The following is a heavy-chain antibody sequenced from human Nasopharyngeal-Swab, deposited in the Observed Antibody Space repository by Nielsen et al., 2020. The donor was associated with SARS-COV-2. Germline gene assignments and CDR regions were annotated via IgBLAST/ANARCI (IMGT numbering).Heavy chain of an antibody. V-gene: IGHV3-30*04. D-gene: IGHD2-2*01. CDR3: AKDMGLYCSSTSCDVKTWYYYGMDV. CDR1: GFTFSSYA. CDR2: ISYDGSNK. J-gene: IGHJ6*02. Sequence: GGSLRLSCAASGFTFSSYAMHWVRQAPGKGLEWVAVISYDGSNKYYADSVKGRFTISRDNSKNTLYLQMNSLRTEDTALYYCAKDMGLYCSSTSCDVKTWYYYGMDVWGQGTTVTVSS.